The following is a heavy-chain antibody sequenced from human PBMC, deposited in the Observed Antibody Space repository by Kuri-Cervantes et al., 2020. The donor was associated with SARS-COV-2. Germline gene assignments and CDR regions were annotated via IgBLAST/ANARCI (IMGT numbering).Heavy chain of an antibody. Sequence: GGSLRLSCAASGFTFSSYAMSWVRQAPGKGLEWVSAISGSGGSTYYADSVKGRFTISRDNSKNTLYLQMNSLRDEDTAVYYCAKLAGSNYFYYYGMDVWGQGTTVTVSS. V-gene: IGHV3-23*01. D-gene: IGHD4-11*01. CDR1: GFTFSSYA. CDR2: ISGSGGST. CDR3: AKLAGSNYFYYYGMDV. J-gene: IGHJ6*02.